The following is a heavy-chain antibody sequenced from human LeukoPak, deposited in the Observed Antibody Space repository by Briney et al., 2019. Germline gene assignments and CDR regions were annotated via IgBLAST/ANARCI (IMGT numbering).Heavy chain of an antibody. CDR2: IYYSGST. V-gene: IGHV4-59*01. CDR3: ARELSGYSYKPIDY. Sequence: SETLSLTCTVSGGSISSYYWSWIRQPPGKGLEWIGYIYYSGSTNYNPSLKSRVTISVDTSRNQFSLKLSSVTAADTAVYYCARELSGYSYKPIDYWGQGTLVTVSS. D-gene: IGHD5-18*01. CDR1: GGSISSYY. J-gene: IGHJ4*02.